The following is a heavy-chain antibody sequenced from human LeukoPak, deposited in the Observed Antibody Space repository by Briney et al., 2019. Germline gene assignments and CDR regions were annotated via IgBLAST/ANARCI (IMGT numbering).Heavy chain of an antibody. V-gene: IGHV3-23*01. CDR1: GFSFSSFG. CDR3: AKGDGIYSFDY. CDR2: IGTTGAST. J-gene: IGHJ4*02. D-gene: IGHD1-26*01. Sequence: GGSLRLSCAASGFSFSSFGMSWVRRGPGKGLEWVSSIGTTGASTNYADSVKGRFTISRDNSKNTLYLQMNSLRAEDTAVYYCAKGDGIYSFDYWGQGTLVTVSS.